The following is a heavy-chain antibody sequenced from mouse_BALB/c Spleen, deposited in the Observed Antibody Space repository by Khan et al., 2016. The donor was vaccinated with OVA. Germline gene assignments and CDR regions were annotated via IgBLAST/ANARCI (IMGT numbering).Heavy chain of an antibody. CDR1: GFSFSSFG. V-gene: IGHV5-17*02. CDR2: ISSDSITL. Sequence: EVELVESGGDLVQPAGSRKLSCAASGFSFSSFGMHWVRQAPEKGLEWVAYISSDSITLYYADTVKGRFTISRNNPRNTLFLQMTSLRSEDTAIYYCASGNWAWFAYWGQGTLVTVSA. D-gene: IGHD4-1*01. J-gene: IGHJ3*01. CDR3: ASGNWAWFAY.